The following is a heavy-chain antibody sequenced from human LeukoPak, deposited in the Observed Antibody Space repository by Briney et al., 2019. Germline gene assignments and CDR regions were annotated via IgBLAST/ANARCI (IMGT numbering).Heavy chain of an antibody. V-gene: IGHV3-74*01. CDR3: ARGGSCSGGNCKYTRKEIDY. D-gene: IGHD2-15*01. CDR1: GFTFSSYW. CDR2: IKSDGSST. Sequence: GGSLRLSCSASGFTFSSYWMHWVRQAPGKGLVWVSRIKSDGSSTSYADSVKGRFTISRDNAKNTLYLQMNSLRVEDTAIYYCARGGSCSGGNCKYTRKEIDYWGQGTLVTVSS. J-gene: IGHJ4*02.